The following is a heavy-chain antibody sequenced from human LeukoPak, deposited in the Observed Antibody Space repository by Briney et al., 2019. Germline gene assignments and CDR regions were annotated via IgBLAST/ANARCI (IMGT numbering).Heavy chain of an antibody. CDR2: ITPIFGTP. D-gene: IGHD3-16*01. CDR3: GMGGDYYYMNV. CDR1: GGMFNNNA. J-gene: IGHJ6*03. V-gene: IGHV1-69*06. Sequence: SVKVSCKASGGMFNNNALSWVRQAPGQGLEWMGGITPIFGTPKYAQKFKGRVTISADKSTSTSYMELNNLRSEDTAMYYCGMGGDYYYMNVWGKGTTVAVSS.